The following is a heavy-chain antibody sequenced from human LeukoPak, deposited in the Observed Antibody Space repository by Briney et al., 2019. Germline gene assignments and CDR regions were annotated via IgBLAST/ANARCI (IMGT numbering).Heavy chain of an antibody. CDR2: IVVGSGNT. Sequence: GAALKVSCRASGFTFTSSAVQWVRQARGQRLEWIAWIVVGSGNTNYAQKFQERVTITRDMSTSTAYMELSSLRSEDTAVYYCAAVGGVAAGDYWGQGTLVTVSS. CDR1: GFTFTSSA. V-gene: IGHV1-58*01. CDR3: AAVGGVAAGDY. D-gene: IGHD6-13*01. J-gene: IGHJ4*02.